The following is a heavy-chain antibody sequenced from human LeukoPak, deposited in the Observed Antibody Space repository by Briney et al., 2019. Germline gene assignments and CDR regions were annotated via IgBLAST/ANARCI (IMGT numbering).Heavy chain of an antibody. Sequence: SETLSLTCAVSGGSISSGGYSWSWIRQPPGKGLEWIGYIYHSGSTYYNPSLKSRVTISVDTSKNQFSLKLSSVTAADTAVYYCAELAIRLQYWGQGTLVTVSS. CDR3: AELAIRLQY. CDR1: GGSISSGGYS. CDR2: IYHSGST. V-gene: IGHV4-30-2*01. J-gene: IGHJ4*02. D-gene: IGHD5-24*01.